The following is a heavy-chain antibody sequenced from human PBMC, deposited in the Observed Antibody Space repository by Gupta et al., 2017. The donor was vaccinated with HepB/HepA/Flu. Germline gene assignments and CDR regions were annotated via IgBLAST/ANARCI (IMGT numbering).Heavy chain of an antibody. CDR1: GGSFSGYY. D-gene: IGHD3-3*01. V-gene: IGHV4-34*01. J-gene: IGHJ4*02. CDR3: ARRWFSPTIFGVVIQDGFDY. Sequence: QVQLQQWGAGLLKPSETLSLTCAVYGGSFSGYYWSWIRQPPGKGLEWIGEINHSGSTNYNPSLKSRVTISVDTSKNQFSLKLSSVTAADTAVYYCARRWFSPTIFGVVIQDGFDYWGQGTLVTVSS. CDR2: INHSGST.